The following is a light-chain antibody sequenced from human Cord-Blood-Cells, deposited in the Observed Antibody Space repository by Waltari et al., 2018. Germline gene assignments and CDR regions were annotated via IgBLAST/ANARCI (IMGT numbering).Light chain of an antibody. J-gene: IGKJ4*01. V-gene: IGKV3-11*01. Sequence: EIVLTQSPATLSLSPGERATLSCRASQSVSSYLAWYQQKPGQAPRLLIYDASNRATGLPARFSGSGSCTDFTLTISSLEPADFAVYYCQQRSNWPLLTFGGGTKVEIK. CDR3: QQRSNWPLLT. CDR1: QSVSSY. CDR2: DAS.